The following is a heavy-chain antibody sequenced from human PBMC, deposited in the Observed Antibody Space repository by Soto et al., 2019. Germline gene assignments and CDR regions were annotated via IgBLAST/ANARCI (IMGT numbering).Heavy chain of an antibody. CDR3: VKDQRGSNYGYFQY. D-gene: IGHD4-4*01. CDR1: GFTFSNYG. J-gene: IGHJ1*01. Sequence: QVQLVESGGGVVQPGRSLRLSCAASGFTFSNYGMHWVRQAPGKGLEWVTLISSDGNTKYYGDSVKGRFTISRDNSQSTLSLHMDSLRPEDTAVYYCVKDQRGSNYGYFQYWGQGALVTVSS. V-gene: IGHV3-30*18. CDR2: ISSDGNTK.